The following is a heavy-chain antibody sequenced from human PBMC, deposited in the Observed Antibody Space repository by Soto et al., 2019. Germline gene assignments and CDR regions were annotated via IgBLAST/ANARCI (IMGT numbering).Heavy chain of an antibody. D-gene: IGHD6-6*01. J-gene: IGHJ4*02. V-gene: IGHV4-30-2*05. Sequence: YNPSLKSRVTISVDTSKNQFSLKLSSVTAADTAVYYCARRIAARPGPLDYWGQGTLVTVSS. CDR3: ARRIAARPGPLDY.